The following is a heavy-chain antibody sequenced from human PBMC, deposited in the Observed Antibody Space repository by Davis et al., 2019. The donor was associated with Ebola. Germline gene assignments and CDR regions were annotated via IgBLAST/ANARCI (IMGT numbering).Heavy chain of an antibody. D-gene: IGHD5-12*01. CDR3: ARGSNIVATIIYYYYGMDV. V-gene: IGHV4-59*01. CDR2: IYYSGST. CDR1: GGSISSYY. J-gene: IGHJ6*02. Sequence: SETLSLTCTVSGGSISSYYWSWIRQPPGKGLEWIGYIYYSGSTNYNPSLKSRVTISVDTSKNQFSLKLSSVTAADTAVYYCARGSNIVATIIYYYYGMDVWGQGTTVTVSS.